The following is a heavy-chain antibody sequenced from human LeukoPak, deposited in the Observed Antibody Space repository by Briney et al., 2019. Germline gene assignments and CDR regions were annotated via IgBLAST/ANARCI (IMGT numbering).Heavy chain of an antibody. CDR3: AIKELRGGNWFDP. Sequence: GASVKVSCKASGYTFTGYYMHWVRQAPGRGLEWMGRINPNSGGTNYAQKFQGRVTMTRDTSISTAYMELSRLRSEDTAVYYCAIKELRGGNWFDPWGQGTLVTVSS. D-gene: IGHD1-7*01. CDR2: INPNSGGT. V-gene: IGHV1-2*06. CDR1: GYTFTGYY. J-gene: IGHJ5*02.